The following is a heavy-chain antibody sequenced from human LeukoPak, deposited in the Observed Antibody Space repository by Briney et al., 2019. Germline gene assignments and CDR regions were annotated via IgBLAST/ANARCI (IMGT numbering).Heavy chain of an antibody. CDR3: AKEEGARSSWFNYYYYYMDV. CDR2: ISGSGGST. D-gene: IGHD6-13*01. CDR1: GFTFSTYG. J-gene: IGHJ6*03. Sequence: PGGSLRLSCAASGFTFSTYGMHWVRQAPGKGLEWVSAISGSGGSTYYADSVKGRFTISRDNSKNTLYLQMNSLRAEDTAVYYCAKEEGARSSWFNYYYYYMDVWGKGTTVTISS. V-gene: IGHV3-23*01.